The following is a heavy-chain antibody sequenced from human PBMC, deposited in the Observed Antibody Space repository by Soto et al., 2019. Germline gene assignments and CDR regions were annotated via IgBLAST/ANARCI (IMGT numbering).Heavy chain of an antibody. CDR3: ARSGYCSSTSCPEGIRVFDH. Sequence: SVKVSCKASGGTFSSYAISWVRQAPGQGLEWMGGIIPIFGTANYAQKFQGRVTITADESTSTAYMELSSLRSEDTAVYYCARSGYCSSTSCPEGIRVFDHWGQGTLVTVSS. J-gene: IGHJ5*02. CDR1: GGTFSSYA. D-gene: IGHD2-2*01. CDR2: IIPIFGTA. V-gene: IGHV1-69*13.